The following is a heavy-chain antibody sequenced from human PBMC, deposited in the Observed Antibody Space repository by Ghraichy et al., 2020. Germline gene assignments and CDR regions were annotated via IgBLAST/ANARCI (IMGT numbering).Heavy chain of an antibody. CDR1: GFTFSSYA. CDR2: ISGSGGST. Sequence: GESLNISCAASGFTFSSYAMSWVRQAPGKGLEWVSAISGSGGSTYYADSVKGRFTISRDNSKNTLYLQINSLRAEDTAVYYCAKDRDFSFDYWGQGTLVTVSS. V-gene: IGHV3-23*01. J-gene: IGHJ4*02. CDR3: AKDRDFSFDY.